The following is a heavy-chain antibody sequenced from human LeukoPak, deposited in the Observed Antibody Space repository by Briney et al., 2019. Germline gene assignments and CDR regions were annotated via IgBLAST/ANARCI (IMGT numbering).Heavy chain of an antibody. CDR2: ISYDGSNK. V-gene: IGHV3-30-3*01. D-gene: IGHD5-24*01. CDR1: GFTFSSYA. CDR3: VKSAGKDGYRDVFDI. Sequence: GGSLRLSCAASGFTFSSYAMHWVRQAPGKGLEWVAVISYDGSNKYYADSVKGRFTISRDNSKNTLYLQMNSLRAEDTAIYHCVKSAGKDGYRDVFDIWGQGTVVTVSS. J-gene: IGHJ3*02.